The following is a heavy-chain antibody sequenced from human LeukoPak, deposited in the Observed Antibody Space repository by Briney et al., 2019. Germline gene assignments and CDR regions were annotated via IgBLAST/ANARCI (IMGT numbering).Heavy chain of an antibody. CDR2: IYPGDSDT. Sequence: GESLKISCKGSGCSFISYWLGWVRQMPGKGLEWMGIIYPGDSDTRYSPSFQGQVTISADKSISTAYLQWSSLKASDTAMYYCARLPYCSSATCHNNWFDSWGQGTLVTVSS. CDR1: GCSFISYW. CDR3: ARLPYCSSATCHNNWFDS. J-gene: IGHJ5*01. V-gene: IGHV5-51*01. D-gene: IGHD2-2*01.